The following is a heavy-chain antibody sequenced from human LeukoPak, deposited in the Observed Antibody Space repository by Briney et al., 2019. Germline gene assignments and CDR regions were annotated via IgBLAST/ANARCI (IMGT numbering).Heavy chain of an antibody. CDR2: LSPHANYE. CDR3: ARDWIDRSLDY. D-gene: IGHD2-2*03. J-gene: IGHJ4*02. V-gene: IGHV3-33*01. CDR1: GFTFSDYG. Sequence: GGSLRLSCAASGFTFSDYGIHWVRQAPGKGLEWVAVLSPHANYEYYADSVQGRFTMSRDDSKNTVYLLMNSLTDEETAVYYCARDWIDRSLDYWGLGTLVSVSS.